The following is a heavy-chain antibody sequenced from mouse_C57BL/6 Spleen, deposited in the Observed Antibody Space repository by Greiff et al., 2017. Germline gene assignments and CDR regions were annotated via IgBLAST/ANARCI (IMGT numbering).Heavy chain of an antibody. J-gene: IGHJ4*01. V-gene: IGHV1-50*01. D-gene: IGHD3-2*02. Sequence: VQLQQPGAELVKPGASVKLSCKASGYTFTSYWMQWVKQRPGQGLEWIGEIDPSDSYTNYNQKFKGKATLTVDTSSSTAYMQLSSLTSEDSAVYYCARSGTRAMDDWGQGTSVTVSS. CDR2: IDPSDSYT. CDR1: GYTFTSYW. CDR3: ARSGTRAMDD.